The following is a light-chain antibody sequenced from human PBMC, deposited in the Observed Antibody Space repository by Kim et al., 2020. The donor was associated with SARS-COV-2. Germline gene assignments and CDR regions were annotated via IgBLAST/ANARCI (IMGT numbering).Light chain of an antibody. CDR3: QAWDSSTGV. CDR2: EDT. J-gene: IGLJ1*01. V-gene: IGLV3-1*01. Sequence: VAPGQTACTTCSGDEMGDEYAFWYQQKPGQSPMLVIYEDTKRHSGIPARFSGSNSGNTATLTIRGTQAMDETDYYCQAWDSSTGVFGTGTKVTVL. CDR1: EMGDEY.